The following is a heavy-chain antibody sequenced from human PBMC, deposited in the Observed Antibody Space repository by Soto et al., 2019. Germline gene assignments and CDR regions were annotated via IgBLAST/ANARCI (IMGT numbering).Heavy chain of an antibody. J-gene: IGHJ4*02. CDR3: ASRSSGWYFDY. V-gene: IGHV3-23*01. Sequence: EVQLLESGGGLEQPGRFLRLSCAASGFTFSSYAMNWVRQAPGKGLECVSVISGSGGSTYYAHSVKGRFTISRDNSKNTLYLQMNSLRAEDTAVYYCASRSSGWYFDYWGQGTLVTVSS. CDR1: GFTFSSYA. D-gene: IGHD6-19*01. CDR2: ISGSGGST.